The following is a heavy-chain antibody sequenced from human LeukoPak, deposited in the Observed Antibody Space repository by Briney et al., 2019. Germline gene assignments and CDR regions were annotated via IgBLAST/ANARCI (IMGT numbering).Heavy chain of an antibody. CDR1: GFTFDDYG. CDR2: INWNGGST. Sequence: GGSLRLSCAASGFTFDDYGMSWVRQAPGKGLEWVSGINWNGGSTGYADSVKGRFTISRDNAKNSLYLQMNSLRAEGTALYHCARDRGDYSNYRGFDYWGQGTLVTVSS. CDR3: ARDRGDYSNYRGFDY. D-gene: IGHD4-11*01. J-gene: IGHJ4*02. V-gene: IGHV3-20*01.